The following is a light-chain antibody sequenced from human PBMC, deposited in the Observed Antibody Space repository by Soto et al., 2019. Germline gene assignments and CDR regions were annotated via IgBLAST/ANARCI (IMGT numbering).Light chain of an antibody. CDR1: SSNIGAGYD. Sequence: QSVLTQPPSVSGAPGQRVTISCTGSSSNIGAGYDVHWYQQLPGTAPKLLISANTNRPSGVPDRFSGSKSGTSATLAITGLQAEDEADYYCHSYDSSLSGYVVFGGGTKLTVL. CDR3: HSYDSSLSGYVV. V-gene: IGLV1-40*01. CDR2: ANT. J-gene: IGLJ2*01.